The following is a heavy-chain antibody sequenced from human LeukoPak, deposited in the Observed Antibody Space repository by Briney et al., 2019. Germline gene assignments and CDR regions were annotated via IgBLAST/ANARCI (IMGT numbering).Heavy chain of an antibody. V-gene: IGHV1-69*13. CDR2: IIPIFGTA. D-gene: IGHD6-19*01. J-gene: IGHJ4*02. CDR3: ASPRYSSGWYLFDY. CDR1: GGTFSSYA. Sequence: SVKVSCKASGGTFSSYAISWVRQAPGQGLEWMGGIIPIFGTANYAQKFQGKVTITADESTSTAYMELSSLRSEDTAVYYCASPRYSSGWYLFDYWGQGTLVTVSS.